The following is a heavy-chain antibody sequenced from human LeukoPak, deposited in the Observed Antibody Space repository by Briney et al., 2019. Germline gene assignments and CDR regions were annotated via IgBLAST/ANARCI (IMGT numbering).Heavy chain of an antibody. CDR2: INHSGST. D-gene: IGHD5-18*01. CDR3: ARGNRYSYGLY. J-gene: IGHJ4*02. CDR1: GRSFSGYY. Sequence: SETLSLTCAVNGRSFSGYYWSLIRQPPGKGLEWIGEINHSGSTNYNPSLKSRVTISVDTSKNQFSLKLSSVTAADTAVYYCARGNRYSYGLYWGQGTLVTVSS. V-gene: IGHV4-34*01.